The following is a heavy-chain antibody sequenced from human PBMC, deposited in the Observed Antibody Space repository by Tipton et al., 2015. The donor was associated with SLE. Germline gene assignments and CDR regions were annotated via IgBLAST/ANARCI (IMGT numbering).Heavy chain of an antibody. CDR3: ARLYSSSSHYYYYGMDV. CDR1: GGSISRNNW. Sequence: TLSLTCAVFGGSISRNNWWSWVRQPPGKGLEWIGEINHSGSTNYNPSLKSRVTISVDTSKTQFSLKLSSVTAADTAVYYCARLYSSSSHYYYYGMDVWGQGTTVTVSS. CDR2: INHSGST. J-gene: IGHJ6*02. D-gene: IGHD6-6*01. V-gene: IGHV4-4*02.